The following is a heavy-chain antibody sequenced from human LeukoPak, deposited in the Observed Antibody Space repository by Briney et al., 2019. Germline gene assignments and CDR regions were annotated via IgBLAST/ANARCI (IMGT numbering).Heavy chain of an antibody. CDR2: INKEGSER. D-gene: IGHD3-10*01. V-gene: IGHV3-7*01. Sequence: GRSLRLSCAASGVTFSGDWMSWGRQAPEKGVGWGANINKEGSERNYVNSVKGGLTIYRENAKNTLFLQRNSLRAEATAVYYCARDLSPGFRYYGSFFDPWGQGTLVTVSS. CDR1: GVTFSGDW. J-gene: IGHJ5*02. CDR3: ARDLSPGFRYYGSFFDP.